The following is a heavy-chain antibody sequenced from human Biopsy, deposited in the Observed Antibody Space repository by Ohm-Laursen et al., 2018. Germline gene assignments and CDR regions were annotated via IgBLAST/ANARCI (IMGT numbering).Heavy chain of an antibody. D-gene: IGHD1-14*01. CDR2: IDVSDYNT. V-gene: IGHV3-23*01. CDR1: VFTFHTYA. J-gene: IGHJ5*01. CDR3: VKQWGGYNFDS. Sequence: SLRLSCAASVFTFHTYAMNWVRQAPGKGLEWVAHIDVSDYNTYYADSVRGRFTISRDNSKQMVHLEINSLTADDTAVYYCVKQWGGYNFDSWGQGTLVTVSS.